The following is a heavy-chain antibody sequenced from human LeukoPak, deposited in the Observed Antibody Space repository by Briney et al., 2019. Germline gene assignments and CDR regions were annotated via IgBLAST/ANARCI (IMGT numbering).Heavy chain of an antibody. J-gene: IGHJ3*01. CDR3: ARVMIVAANGEEALPPPEAFDV. D-gene: IGHD1-14*01. CDR1: GVSFTSADY. CDR2: LYYTADT. Sequence: PSETLSLTCTVSGVSFTSADYWTWIRQLPGKGLEWIAYLYYTADTSYNPSLKSRLTVSADTSNSQFFLNMRSMTAADTAMYYCARVMIVAANGEEALPPPEAFDVSGRGTLVLVSS. V-gene: IGHV4-31*03.